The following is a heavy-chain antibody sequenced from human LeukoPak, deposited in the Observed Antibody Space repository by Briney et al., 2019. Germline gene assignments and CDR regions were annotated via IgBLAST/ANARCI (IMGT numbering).Heavy chain of an antibody. V-gene: IGHV3-21*01. D-gene: IGHD6-13*01. Sequence: GGSLRLSCAASGFTFSSYSMNWVRQAPGKGLEWVSSISSSSSYIYYADSVKGRFTISRDNAKNSLYLQMNSLRAEDTAVYYCAREQTDPGIAASDYWGQGTLVTVSS. CDR2: ISSSSSYI. CDR3: AREQTDPGIAASDY. CDR1: GFTFSSYS. J-gene: IGHJ4*02.